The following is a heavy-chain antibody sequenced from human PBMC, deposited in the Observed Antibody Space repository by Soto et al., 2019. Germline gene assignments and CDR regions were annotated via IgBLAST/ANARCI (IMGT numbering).Heavy chain of an antibody. CDR1: GFTFSSYG. CDR3: AKGDYGAYGWSAFDI. J-gene: IGHJ3*02. V-gene: IGHV3-30*18. D-gene: IGHD4-17*01. Sequence: QVQLVESGGGVVQPGRSLRLSCAASGFTFSSYGMHWVRQAPGKGLERVAVISYDGSNKYYADSVKGRFTISRDNSKNTLYLQMNDLRAEDTAVYYCAKGDYGAYGWSAFDIWGQGKMVTGSS. CDR2: ISYDGSNK.